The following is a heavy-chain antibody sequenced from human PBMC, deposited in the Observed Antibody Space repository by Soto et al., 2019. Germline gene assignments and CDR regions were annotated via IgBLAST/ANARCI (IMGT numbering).Heavy chain of an antibody. D-gene: IGHD6-19*01. J-gene: IGHJ6*02. CDR2: IYYSGST. CDR3: ASDRSSGWDQGYGMDV. Sequence: PSETLSLTCTVSGGSISTYYWSWIRQPPGKGLEWIGYIYYSGSTSYNPSLKSRVTISVDTSKNQFSLKLRSVTAADTAVYYCASDRSSGWDQGYGMDVWGQGILVTVSS. V-gene: IGHV4-59*01. CDR1: GGSISTYY.